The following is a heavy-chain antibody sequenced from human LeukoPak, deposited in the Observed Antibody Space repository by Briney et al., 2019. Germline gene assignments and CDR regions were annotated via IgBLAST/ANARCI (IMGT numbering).Heavy chain of an antibody. D-gene: IGHD1-26*01. CDR2: ISYDGSNK. J-gene: IGHJ4*02. V-gene: IGHV3-30-3*01. CDR3: AKDQSGSYAPDY. Sequence: PGGSLRLSCAASRFTFSNYAMHWVRQGPGKGLEWVSVISYDGSNKYYADSVKGRFTISRDNSKNTLCLQMNSLRAEDTAVYYCAKDQSGSYAPDYWGQGTLVTVSS. CDR1: RFTFSNYA.